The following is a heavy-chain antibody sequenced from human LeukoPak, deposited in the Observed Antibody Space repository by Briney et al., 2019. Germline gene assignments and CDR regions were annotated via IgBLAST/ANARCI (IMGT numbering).Heavy chain of an antibody. CDR2: INYSGSTT. CDR3: AKTRIVRGVSTYYYYYYMDV. V-gene: IGHV3-23*05. CDR1: GFTFGSYA. D-gene: IGHD3-10*01. Sequence: PWGTLTLSCAASGFTFGSYARSWIRQAPGKGLEWISTINYSGSTTYYAASVKGGFTLSSATSKNTLYQQMNILRAETTVVYCGAKTRIVRGVSTYYYYYYMDVWGKGTTVTVSS. J-gene: IGHJ6*03.